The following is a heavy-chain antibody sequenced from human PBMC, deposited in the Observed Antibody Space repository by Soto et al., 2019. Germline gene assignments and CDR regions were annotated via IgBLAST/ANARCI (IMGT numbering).Heavy chain of an antibody. CDR3: ASTSWNIYYFDY. Sequence: SETLSLTCTVSGGSISSSSYYWGWIRQPPGKGLEWIGSIYYSGSTYYNPSLKSRVTISVDTSKNQFSLKLSSVTAADTAVYYCASTSWNIYYFDYWGQGTLVTVS. CDR1: GGSISSSSYY. V-gene: IGHV4-39*01. J-gene: IGHJ4*02. D-gene: IGHD1-1*01. CDR2: IYYSGST.